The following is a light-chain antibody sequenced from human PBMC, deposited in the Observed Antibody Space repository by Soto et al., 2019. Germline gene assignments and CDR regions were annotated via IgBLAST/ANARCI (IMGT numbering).Light chain of an antibody. CDR3: QQRGKWPRT. J-gene: IGKJ2*01. CDR2: DAS. CDR1: QSVSSY. Sequence: EIVLTQSPATLSLSPGESVTLSCRASQSVSSYLAWYQQKPGQAPRLLIYDASNRAIDIPARFSGSGSGTDFTLTISSLESEDFGVYYCQQRGKWPRTFGQGTKLEIK. V-gene: IGKV3-11*01.